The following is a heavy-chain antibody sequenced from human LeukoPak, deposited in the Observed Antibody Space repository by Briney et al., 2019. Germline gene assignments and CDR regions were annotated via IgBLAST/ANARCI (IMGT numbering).Heavy chain of an antibody. CDR3: ARAGVALAAAGYDY. Sequence: GSLRLSCAASGFTFSDYYMSWIRQPPGKGLEWIGYIYYSGSTNYNPSLKSRVTISVDTSRNQVSLKLSSVTAADTAVYYCARAGVALAAAGYDYWGQGTLVTVSS. CDR2: IYYSGST. J-gene: IGHJ4*02. D-gene: IGHD6-13*01. V-gene: IGHV4-59*01. CDR1: GFTFSDYY.